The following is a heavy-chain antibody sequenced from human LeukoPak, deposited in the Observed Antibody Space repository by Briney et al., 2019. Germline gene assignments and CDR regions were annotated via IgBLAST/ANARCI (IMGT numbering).Heavy chain of an antibody. CDR1: GFTFSSYW. D-gene: IGHD2-21*02. J-gene: IGHJ4*02. CDR3: ARDCGGDCYGPDVFDY. V-gene: IGHV3-7*01. Sequence: GGSLRLSCAASGFTFSSYWMSWVRQAPGKGLEWVANIKQDGSEKYYVDSVKGRFTISRDNAKNSLYLQMNSLRAEDTAVYYCARDCGGDCYGPDVFDYWGQGTLVTVSS. CDR2: IKQDGSEK.